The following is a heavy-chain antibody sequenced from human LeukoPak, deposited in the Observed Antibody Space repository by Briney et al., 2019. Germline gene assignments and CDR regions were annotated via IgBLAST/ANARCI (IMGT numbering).Heavy chain of an antibody. V-gene: IGHV1-18*01. CDR2: ISAYGNT. CDR1: GGTFSSYA. D-gene: IGHD4-17*01. CDR3: AREEFNDYGDYYFDY. Sequence: ASVKVSCKASGGTFSSYAISWVRQAPGQGLEWMGLISAYGNTNYAQKLQGRVTMTTDTSTSTAYMELRSLRSDDTAVYYCAREEFNDYGDYYFDYWGQGTLVTVSS. J-gene: IGHJ4*02.